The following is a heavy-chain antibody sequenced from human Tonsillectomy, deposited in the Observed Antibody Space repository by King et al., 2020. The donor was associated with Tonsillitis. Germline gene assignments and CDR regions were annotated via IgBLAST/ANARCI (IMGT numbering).Heavy chain of an antibody. D-gene: IGHD6-19*01. J-gene: IGHJ4*02. CDR3: VKDPFDSSASYVVY. CDR1: GFTFRSSA. CDR2: IRGSGGTT. Sequence: EVQLVESGGALVQPGGSLRLSCVASGFTFRSSAMSWVRQAPGKGLEWVSAIRGSGGTTYYADSVKGRFTISRDNSKNTLYLQRKSLRAEDTAVYYCVKDPFDSSASYVVYWGQGTLVTVSS. V-gene: IGHV3-23*04.